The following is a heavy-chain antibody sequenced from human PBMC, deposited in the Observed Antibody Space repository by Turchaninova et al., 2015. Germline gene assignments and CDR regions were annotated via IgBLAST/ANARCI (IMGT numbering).Heavy chain of an antibody. CDR1: VFTFGSDA. CDR2: IRGSGGSK. D-gene: IGHD3-10*01. Sequence: VHLLASGGGLVQPGGFLSSSCWASVFTFGSDATSGVRPATGKGLGWVSAIRGSGGSKYYADSVKGRFTISRDNSKNTLYLQMNSLRAEDTAVYYCAKSGPYYYGSGSYFDYWGQGTLVTVSS. J-gene: IGHJ4*02. V-gene: IGHV3-23*01. CDR3: AKSGPYYYGSGSYFDY.